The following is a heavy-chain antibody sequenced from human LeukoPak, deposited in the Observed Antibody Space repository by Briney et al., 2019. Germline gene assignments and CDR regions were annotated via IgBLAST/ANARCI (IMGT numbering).Heavy chain of an antibody. CDR3: ARESLGSYNRVVIVARGHDAFDI. V-gene: IGHV1-2*02. CDR1: GYTFTGYY. J-gene: IGHJ3*02. Sequence: ASVKVSCKASGYTFTGYYMHWVRQAPGQGLEWMGWINPNSGGTNYAQEFQGRVTMTRDTSTSTVYMELSSLRSEETAVYYCARESLGSYNRVVIVARGHDAFDIWGQGTMVTVSS. D-gene: IGHD3-3*01. CDR2: INPNSGGT.